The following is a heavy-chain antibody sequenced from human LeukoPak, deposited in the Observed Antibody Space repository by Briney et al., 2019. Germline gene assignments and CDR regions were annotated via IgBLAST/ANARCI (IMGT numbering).Heavy chain of an antibody. J-gene: IGHJ3*02. CDR2: IKQDGSEK. Sequence: GGSLKLSCAASGFTFSSYWMSWVRQAPGKGLEWVANIKQDGSEKYYLDSVKGRFTISRDNAKKSLYLKMNSLRDEDTAVYYCAKDRYYASGSSYGNAFDIWGQGTMVTVSS. D-gene: IGHD3-10*01. CDR3: AKDRYYASGSSYGNAFDI. CDR1: GFTFSSYW. V-gene: IGHV3-7*04.